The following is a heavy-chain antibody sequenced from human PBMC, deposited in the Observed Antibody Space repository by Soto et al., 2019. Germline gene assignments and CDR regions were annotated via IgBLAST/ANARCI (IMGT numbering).Heavy chain of an antibody. CDR3: ARGVGTGFYPYFDY. CDR1: GFTFSTYT. CDR2: ITGSGSPI. D-gene: IGHD3-22*01. Sequence: QLVESGGALVQPGGSLRLSCAASGFTFSTYTLTWVRQAPGKGLEWISYITGSGSPIYYADSVKGRFTISRDNARNSVYLQMDRLRDEDTAVYYCARGVGTGFYPYFDYWGQGTLVTGSS. V-gene: IGHV3-48*02. J-gene: IGHJ4*02.